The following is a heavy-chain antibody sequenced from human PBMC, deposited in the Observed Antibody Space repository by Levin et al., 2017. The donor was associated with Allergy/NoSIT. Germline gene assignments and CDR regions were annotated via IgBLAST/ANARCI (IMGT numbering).Heavy chain of an antibody. CDR3: ARDQSHSGLDN. CDR2: IKEDGNEE. D-gene: IGHD5-12*01. J-gene: IGHJ4*02. V-gene: IGHV3-7*01. Sequence: QTGGSLRLSCVVSRFTFSKYWMSWVRQAPGKGLEWVGNIKEDGNEESYADSVKGRFTNSRDNAKNSLYLQMNSLRADDTAVYYCARDQSHSGLDNWGQGTLVTVSS. CDR1: RFTFSKYW.